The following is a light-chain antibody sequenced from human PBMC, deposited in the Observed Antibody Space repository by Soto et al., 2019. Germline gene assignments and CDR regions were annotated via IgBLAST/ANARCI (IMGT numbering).Light chain of an antibody. J-gene: IGKJ4*01. V-gene: IGKV3-11*01. CDR2: DAS. CDR3: QQRGRWLT. Sequence: EIVLTQSPATLSLSPGQRAALSCRASQSVGSYLAWYQQKPGQAPRLLIYDASHRATGIPARFSGSRSGTDFPLTISSLEPEDFAVYFCQQRGRWLTFGGGTKVEIK. CDR1: QSVGSY.